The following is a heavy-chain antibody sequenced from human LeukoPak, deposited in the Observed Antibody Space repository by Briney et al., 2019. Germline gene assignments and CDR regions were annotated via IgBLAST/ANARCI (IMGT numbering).Heavy chain of an antibody. CDR2: IYYSGST. D-gene: IGHD6-6*01. Sequence: SETLSLTCTVSGGSISSGGYYWGWLRQHPGKGLEWIGYIYYSGSTYYNPSLKSRVTISVDTSKNQFSLKLSSVTAADTAVYYCARGQLGPFDYWGQGTLVTVSS. CDR3: ARGQLGPFDY. CDR1: GGSISSGGYY. V-gene: IGHV4-31*03. J-gene: IGHJ4*02.